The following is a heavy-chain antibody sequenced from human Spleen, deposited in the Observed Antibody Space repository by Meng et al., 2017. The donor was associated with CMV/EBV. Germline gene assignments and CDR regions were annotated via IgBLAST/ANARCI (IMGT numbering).Heavy chain of an antibody. Sequence: SETLSLTCAVYGGSFSGYYWNWIRQPPGEGLEWIGEINHSGITNYNPSLKSRVAMSVDTSKNQFSLKLTSVTAADTAFYFCAGGRLSRRITLFARGESNWFDPWGQGSLVTVSS. CDR3: AGGRLSRRITLFARGESNWFDP. D-gene: IGHD3-3*01. CDR2: INHSGIT. J-gene: IGHJ5*02. CDR1: GGSFSGYY. V-gene: IGHV4-34*01.